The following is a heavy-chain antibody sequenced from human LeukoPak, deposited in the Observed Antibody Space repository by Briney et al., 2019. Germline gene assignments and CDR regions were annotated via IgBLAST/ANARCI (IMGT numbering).Heavy chain of an antibody. CDR1: GYTFTSYY. CDR2: INPSGGST. V-gene: IGHV1-46*01. J-gene: IGHJ5*02. CDR3: ARGMSRYCSSTSCYRWFDP. D-gene: IGHD2-2*02. Sequence: ASVKVSCKASGYTFTSYYMHWVRQAPGQGLEWMGIINPSGGSTSYAQKFQGRVTMTRDTSTSTVYMELSSPRSEDTAVYYCARGMSRYCSSTSCYRWFDPWGQGTLVTVSS.